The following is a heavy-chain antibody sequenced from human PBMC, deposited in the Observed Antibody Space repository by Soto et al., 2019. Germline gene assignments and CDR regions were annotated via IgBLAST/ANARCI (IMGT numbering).Heavy chain of an antibody. Sequence: QVQLVQSGAEVKKPGASVKVSCKTSGYTFTNNGINWVRQAPGQGLEWMGWISGYNGNTAYAQKLQGRVTMTTDTFTSTAYMELRSLRSDDTAVYYCARRSTHYGMDVWGQGTTVTVSS. D-gene: IGHD1-1*01. J-gene: IGHJ6*02. CDR2: ISGYNGNT. CDR1: GYTFTNNG. CDR3: ARRSTHYGMDV. V-gene: IGHV1-18*04.